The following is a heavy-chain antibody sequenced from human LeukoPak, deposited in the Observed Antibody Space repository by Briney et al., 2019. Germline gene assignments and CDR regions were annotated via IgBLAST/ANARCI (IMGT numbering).Heavy chain of an antibody. CDR3: ARVRLGYCTNGVCYTGVNWFDP. J-gene: IGHJ5*02. D-gene: IGHD2-8*01. CDR1: GFTFSSYG. V-gene: IGHV3-33*01. Sequence: PGGSLRLSCAASGFTFSSYGMHWVRQAPGKGLEWVAVIWYDGSNKYYADSVKGRFTISRDNAKNTLYLQMNSLRAEDTAVYYCARVRLGYCTNGVCYTGVNWFDPWGQGTLVTVSS. CDR2: IWYDGSNK.